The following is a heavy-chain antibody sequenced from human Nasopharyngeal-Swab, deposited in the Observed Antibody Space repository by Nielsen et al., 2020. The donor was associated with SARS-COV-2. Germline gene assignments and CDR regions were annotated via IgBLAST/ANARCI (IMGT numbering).Heavy chain of an antibody. CDR3: ARDHMGDNDYYDSSGYPDAFDI. J-gene: IGHJ3*02. V-gene: IGHV3-48*03. D-gene: IGHD3-22*01. Sequence: GGSLRLSCAASGFTFSSYEMNWVRQAPGKGLEWVSYISSSGSTIYYADSVKGRFTISRDNAKNSLYLQMNSLRAEDTAVYYCARDHMGDNDYYDSSGYPDAFDIWGQGTMVTVSS. CDR1: GFTFSSYE. CDR2: ISSSGSTI.